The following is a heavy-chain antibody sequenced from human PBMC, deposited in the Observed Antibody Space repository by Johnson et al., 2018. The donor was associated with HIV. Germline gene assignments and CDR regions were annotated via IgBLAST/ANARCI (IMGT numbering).Heavy chain of an antibody. CDR2: IRSDGSNK. CDR3: AKDVAFRDDAFDI. J-gene: IGHJ3*02. V-gene: IGHV3-30*02. D-gene: IGHD2-21*01. Sequence: QVQLVESGGGLVKPGGSLRLSCAASGFTFSDYYMSWIRHAPGNGLVWVAFIRSDGSNKYYADSVKGRFTISRDNSKNTLYLQMTSLRAEDTAVYYCAKDVAFRDDAFDIWGQGTMVTVSS. CDR1: GFTFSDYY.